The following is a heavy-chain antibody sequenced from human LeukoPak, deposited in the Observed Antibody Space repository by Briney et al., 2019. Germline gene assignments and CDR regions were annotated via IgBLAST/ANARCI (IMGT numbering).Heavy chain of an antibody. CDR1: GYTFTGYY. CDR3: ARVRRSSLYYFDY. J-gene: IGHJ4*02. Sequence: GASVKVSCKASGYTFTGYYMHWVRQAPGQGLEWVGRINPNSGGTSYAQKFQGRVTMTRDTSISTAYMELSRLRSDDTAVYYCARVRRSSLYYFDYWGQGTLVTVSS. CDR2: INPNSGGT. V-gene: IGHV1-2*06.